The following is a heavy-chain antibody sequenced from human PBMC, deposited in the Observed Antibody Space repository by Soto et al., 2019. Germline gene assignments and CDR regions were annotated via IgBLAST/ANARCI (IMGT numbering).Heavy chain of an antibody. D-gene: IGHD3-10*01. CDR3: APWFGAFDY. J-gene: IGHJ4*02. Sequence: QVQLVESGGGVVQPGRSLRLSCAASGFPFGSYGLHWSRRAPGKGREWGAVISYDGSNKYYPDSVKGRFTISRDNSKNTLYLQMNSLRAEDTAVYYCAPWFGAFDYWGQGTLVTVSS. CDR2: ISYDGSNK. V-gene: IGHV3-30*03. CDR1: GFPFGSYG.